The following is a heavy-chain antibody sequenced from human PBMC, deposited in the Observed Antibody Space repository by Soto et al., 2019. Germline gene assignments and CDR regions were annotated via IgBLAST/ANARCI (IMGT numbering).Heavy chain of an antibody. CDR3: AKDFYGSWSYYLHYYGMDV. V-gene: IGHV3-23*01. Sequence: EVQLFESGGGLVQPGGSLRLSCAASGFTFSRYAMSWVRQAPGKGLEWVSAISGSGGSTYYADSVKGRFTISRDNSKNTLYLQMNSLRAEYTAVYYCAKDFYGSWSYYLHYYGMDVWGQGTTVTVSS. CDR1: GFTFSRYA. D-gene: IGHD3-10*01. CDR2: ISGSGGST. J-gene: IGHJ6*02.